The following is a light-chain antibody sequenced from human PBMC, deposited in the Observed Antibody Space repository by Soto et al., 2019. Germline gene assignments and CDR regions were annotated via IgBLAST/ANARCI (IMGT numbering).Light chain of an antibody. CDR3: QQYNTFSLT. Sequence: DIQMTQSPSSLSVSVGDRVTITCRASQDIRNYLAWYQQKPGKVPKLLIYAASTLQSGVPSRFSGSGSGTDFTLTINSLQPEDIATYYCQQYNTFSLTFGGGTKVDIK. CDR1: QDIRNY. CDR2: AAS. J-gene: IGKJ4*01. V-gene: IGKV1-27*01.